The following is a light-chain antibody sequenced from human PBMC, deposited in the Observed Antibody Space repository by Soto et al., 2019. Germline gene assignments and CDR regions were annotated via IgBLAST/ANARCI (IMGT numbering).Light chain of an antibody. CDR3: EQYDNLTLN. J-gene: IGKJ4*01. CDR1: HNISNY. V-gene: IGKV1-33*01. Sequence: IQITQSPSSLSPSVPYTVTITFHASHNISNYLNCYQQKPGKAPKLLIYDASNLETGVPSRFSGSGSGTDFTFKITSLQPEDIEPYYCEQYDNLTLNFGGGTXGDIK. CDR2: DAS.